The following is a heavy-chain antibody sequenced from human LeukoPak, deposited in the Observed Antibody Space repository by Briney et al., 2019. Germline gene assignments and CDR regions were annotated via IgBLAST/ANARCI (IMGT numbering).Heavy chain of an antibody. J-gene: IGHJ4*02. CDR1: GFTFSSYS. CDR3: ARDGRGVGANRYFDY. Sequence: GGSLRLSCAASGFTFSSYSMNWVRQAPGKGLEWVSSISSSSSYIYYADSVKGRFTISRDNAKNSLYLQMNSLRAEDTAVYYCARDGRGVGANRYFDYWGQGTRVTVSS. V-gene: IGHV3-21*01. D-gene: IGHD1-26*01. CDR2: ISSSSSYI.